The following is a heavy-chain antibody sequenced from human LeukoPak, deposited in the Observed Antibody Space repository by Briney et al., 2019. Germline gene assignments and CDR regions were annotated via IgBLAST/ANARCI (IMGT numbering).Heavy chain of an antibody. Sequence: GGSLRLSCVASGLTFNSHSMSWVRQAPGMGLEWVSVVSTNGDVTFYADSVKGRFTISRDNSKNTLYLQMNSLRAEDTAVYYCARDAADYYDFGYFDYWGQGTLVTVSS. CDR1: GLTFNSHS. CDR3: ARDAADYYDFGYFDY. V-gene: IGHV3-23*01. J-gene: IGHJ4*02. CDR2: VSTNGDVT. D-gene: IGHD3-22*01.